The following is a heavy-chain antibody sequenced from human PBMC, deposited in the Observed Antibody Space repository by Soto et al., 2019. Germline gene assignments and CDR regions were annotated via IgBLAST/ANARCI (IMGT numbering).Heavy chain of an antibody. CDR3: ARVGAAAESHWFDP. V-gene: IGHV4-30-4*01. J-gene: IGHJ5*02. CDR2: IYYSGST. Sequence: SETLSLTCTVSGGSISSGDYYWSWIRQPPGKGLEWIGYIYYSGSTYYNPSLKSRVTISVDTSKNQFSLKLSSVTAADTAVYYCARVGAAAESHWFDPWGQGTLVTVSS. CDR1: GGSISSGDYY. D-gene: IGHD6-13*01.